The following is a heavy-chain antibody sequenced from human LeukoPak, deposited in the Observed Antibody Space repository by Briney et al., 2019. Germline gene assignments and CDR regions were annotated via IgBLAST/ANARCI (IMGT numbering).Heavy chain of an antibody. Sequence: GGSLRLSCAASGFTFSSYSMNWVRQAPGKGLEWVSSISSSSSYIYYADSVKGRFTISRDNAKNSLYLQMNSLRAEDTAVYYCARDQPQQLIGPSDYWGQGTLVTVSS. CDR1: GFTFSSYS. CDR3: ARDQPQQLIGPSDY. J-gene: IGHJ4*02. V-gene: IGHV3-21*01. CDR2: ISSSSSYI. D-gene: IGHD6-13*01.